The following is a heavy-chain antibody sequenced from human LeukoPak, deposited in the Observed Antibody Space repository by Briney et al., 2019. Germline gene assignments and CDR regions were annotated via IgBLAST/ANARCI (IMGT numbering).Heavy chain of an antibody. D-gene: IGHD3-22*01. Sequence: SVKVSCKASGGTFSSYAISWVRQAPGQGLEWMGGIIPIFGTANYAQKFQGRVTITTDESTSTAYMELSSLRSEDTAVYYCARAENYYDSSGYYLPLGYWGQGTLVTVSS. CDR3: ARAENYYDSSGYYLPLGY. CDR2: IIPIFGTA. CDR1: GGTFSSYA. J-gene: IGHJ4*02. V-gene: IGHV1-69*05.